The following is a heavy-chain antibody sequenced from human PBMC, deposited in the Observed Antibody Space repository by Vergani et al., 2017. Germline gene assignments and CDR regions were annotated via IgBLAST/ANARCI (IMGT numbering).Heavy chain of an antibody. CDR2: IHPADSDT. CDR3: SRLYGRDSSGSKYFDY. CDR1: WYSFTNYW. V-gene: IGHV5-51*01. J-gene: IGHJ4*02. D-gene: IGHD3-22*01. Sequence: EVQLVQSGAEVKKPGEPLKISCQISWYSFTNYWIGWVRQMPGKGLEWMGIIHPADSDTRYSPSFQGQVTISVDKSISTAYLQRSSLRASDSAMYYCSRLYGRDSSGSKYFDYWGQGTLVTVSS.